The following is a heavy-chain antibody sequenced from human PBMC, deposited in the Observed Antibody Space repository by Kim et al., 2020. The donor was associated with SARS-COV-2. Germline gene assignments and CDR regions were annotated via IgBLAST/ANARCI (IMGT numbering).Heavy chain of an antibody. CDR1: GFTFSNYA. V-gene: IGHV3-30*09. D-gene: IGHD1-26*01. CDR3: ARARVGPIWADAFDI. CDR2: ISFDGSNK. Sequence: GGSLRLSCAASGFTFSNYAMYWVRQAPGKGLEWVAVISFDGSNKYYADSVEGRFAISRDNSKNTLYLQMNSLRADDTAVYYCARARVGPIWADAFDIWGLGTMVTVSS. J-gene: IGHJ3*02.